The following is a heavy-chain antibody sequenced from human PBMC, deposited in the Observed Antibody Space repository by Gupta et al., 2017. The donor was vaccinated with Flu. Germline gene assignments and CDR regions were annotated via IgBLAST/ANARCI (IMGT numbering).Heavy chain of an antibody. CDR1: GGSVSGYT. V-gene: IGHV1-69*01. CDR2: IIPIFDKA. Sequence: QVRLVQSGPEAKKPGSSVKVSCKASGGSVSGYTITWVRQAPGQGLEWLGGIIPIFDKAHYAQKFQDRVTFSADESTATVYMELTRLKFEDTAVYYCARGGYGGDSPPENNAVDLWGQGTMITVSS. D-gene: IGHD6-25*01. J-gene: IGHJ3*01. CDR3: ARGGYGGDSPPENNAVDL.